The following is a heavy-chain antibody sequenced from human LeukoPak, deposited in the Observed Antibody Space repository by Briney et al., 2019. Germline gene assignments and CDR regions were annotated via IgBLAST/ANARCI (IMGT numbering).Heavy chain of an antibody. D-gene: IGHD6-19*01. V-gene: IGHV3-21*01. CDR3: ARDLSSRQSLSSGFDY. CDR2: ISSSSSYI. CDR1: GFTFRSYS. J-gene: IGHJ4*02. Sequence: GGSLRLSCAASGFTFRSYSMNWVRQAPGKGLEWVSSISSSSSYIYYADSVKGRFTISRDNAKNSLYLQMNSLRAEDTAVYYCARDLSSRQSLSSGFDYWGQGTLVTVSS.